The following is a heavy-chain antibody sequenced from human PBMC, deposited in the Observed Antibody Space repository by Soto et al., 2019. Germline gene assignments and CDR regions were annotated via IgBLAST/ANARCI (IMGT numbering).Heavy chain of an antibody. D-gene: IGHD5-12*01. J-gene: IGHJ4*02. CDR1: GFAFTSSA. CDR2: ISGNSAYT. Sequence: PGGSLRLSCAASGFAFTSSAMSWVRQAPGKGLEWVSAISGNSAYTFYADSVKGRFTISRDNSKNTLYLQMDSLRAEDTALYYCAQDPPVILPTITVDFWGQGALVTVSS. V-gene: IGHV3-23*01. CDR3: AQDPPVILPTITVDF.